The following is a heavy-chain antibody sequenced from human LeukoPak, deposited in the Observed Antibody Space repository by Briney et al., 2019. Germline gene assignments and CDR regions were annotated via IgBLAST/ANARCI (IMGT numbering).Heavy chain of an antibody. J-gene: IGHJ4*02. Sequence: SVKVSCKASGGTFSSYTISWVRQAPGQGLEWMGGIIPIFGTANYAQKFQGRVTITADESTSTAYMELSSLRSEDTAVYYCARARTAMVDGHLDYWGQGILVTVSS. CDR1: GGTFSSYT. CDR3: ARARTAMVDGHLDY. V-gene: IGHV1-69*13. D-gene: IGHD5-18*01. CDR2: IIPIFGTA.